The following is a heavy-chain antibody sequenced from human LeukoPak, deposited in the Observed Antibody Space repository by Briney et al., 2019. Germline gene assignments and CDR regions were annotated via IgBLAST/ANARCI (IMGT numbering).Heavy chain of an antibody. CDR2: IKEDGSDI. CDR3: ARGHYGMDV. J-gene: IGHJ6*02. V-gene: IGHV3-7*01. Sequence: GGSLRLSCAASGFAFSSFWMTWVRQAPENGLEWVATIKEDGSDIYYVDSVKGRFSIARDNAKNSLFMQMNSLGAEDTALYYCARGHYGMDVWGQGTTVTVSS. CDR1: GFAFSSFW.